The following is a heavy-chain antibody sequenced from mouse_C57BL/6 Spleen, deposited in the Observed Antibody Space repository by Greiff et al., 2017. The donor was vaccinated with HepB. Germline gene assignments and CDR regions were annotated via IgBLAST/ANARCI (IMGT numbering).Heavy chain of an antibody. V-gene: IGHV1-82*01. CDR1: GYAFSSSW. Sequence: VKVVESGPELVKPGASVKISCKASGYAFSSSWMNWVKQRPGKGLEWIGRIYPGDGDTNYNGKFKGKATLTADKSSSTAYMQLSSLTSEDSAVYFCARGGYWYFDVWGTGTTVTVSS. J-gene: IGHJ1*03. CDR3: ARGGYWYFDV. CDR2: IYPGDGDT.